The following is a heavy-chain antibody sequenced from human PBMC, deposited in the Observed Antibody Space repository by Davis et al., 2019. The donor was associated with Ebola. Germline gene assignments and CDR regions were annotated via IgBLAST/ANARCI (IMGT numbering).Heavy chain of an antibody. Sequence: SVKVSCKASGGTFSSYAISWVRQAPGQGLEWMGGIIPIFGTANYAQKFQGRVTITADESTSTAYMELSSLRSENTAVYYCARHTNLHLRFFGFDPWGQGTLVTVSS. CDR3: ARHTNLHLRFFGFDP. CDR1: GGTFSSYA. J-gene: IGHJ5*02. D-gene: IGHD3-3*01. V-gene: IGHV1-69*13. CDR2: IIPIFGTA.